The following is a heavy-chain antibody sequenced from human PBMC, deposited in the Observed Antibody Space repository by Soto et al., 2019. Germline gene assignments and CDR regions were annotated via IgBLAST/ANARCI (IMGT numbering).Heavy chain of an antibody. CDR1: GYTFTSYD. J-gene: IGHJ6*03. CDR3: ARQVRQQLYYYYYYMDV. V-gene: IGHV1-8*01. CDR2: MNPNSGNT. Sequence: ASVKVSCKASGYTFTSYDINWVRQATGQGLEWMGWMNPNSGNTGYAQKFQGRVTMTRNTSISTAYMELSSLRSEDTALYYCARQVRQQLYYYYYYMDVWGKGTTVTVSS. D-gene: IGHD6-13*01.